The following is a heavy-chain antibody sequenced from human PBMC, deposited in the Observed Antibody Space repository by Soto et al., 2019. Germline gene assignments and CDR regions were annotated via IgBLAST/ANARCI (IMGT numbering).Heavy chain of an antibody. CDR3: ARGNSLFDY. Sequence: PEETLSLTCTVSGGSIGTYYWSWIRQPPGKGLEWIGYIFYSGSTNSNPSLKSRVSISVDTSENQFSLNLSSLTAADTAVYYCARGNSLFDYWGQGTLVTVSS. D-gene: IGHD1-7*01. V-gene: IGHV4-59*01. CDR1: GGSIGTYY. CDR2: IFYSGST. J-gene: IGHJ4*02.